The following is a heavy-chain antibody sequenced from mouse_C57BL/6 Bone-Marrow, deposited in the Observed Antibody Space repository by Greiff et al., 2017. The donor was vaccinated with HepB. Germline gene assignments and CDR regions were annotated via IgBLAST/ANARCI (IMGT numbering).Heavy chain of an antibody. Sequence: VQLQQSGAELVRPGASVKLSCTASGFNIKDDYMHWVKQRPEQGLEWIGWIDPENGDTEYASKFQGKATITADTSSNTAYLQLSSLTSEDTAVYYCTTGLRRRTWFAYWGQGTLVTVSA. D-gene: IGHD2-2*01. J-gene: IGHJ3*01. V-gene: IGHV14-4*01. CDR3: TTGLRRRTWFAY. CDR2: IDPENGDT. CDR1: GFNIKDDY.